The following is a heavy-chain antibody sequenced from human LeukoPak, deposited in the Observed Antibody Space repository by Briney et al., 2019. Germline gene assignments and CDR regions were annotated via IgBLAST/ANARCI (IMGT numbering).Heavy chain of an antibody. Sequence: SETLSLTCTVSGGSISSYYWSWIRQPAGKGLEWLGRIYTSGSTNYNPSLKSRVTMSVDTSKNQFSLKLSSVTAADTAVYYCARDSGSGSYRRYYYYYGMDVWGQGTTVTVSS. J-gene: IGHJ6*02. CDR2: IYTSGST. V-gene: IGHV4-4*07. CDR1: GGSISSYY. D-gene: IGHD3-10*01. CDR3: ARDSGSGSYRRYYYYYGMDV.